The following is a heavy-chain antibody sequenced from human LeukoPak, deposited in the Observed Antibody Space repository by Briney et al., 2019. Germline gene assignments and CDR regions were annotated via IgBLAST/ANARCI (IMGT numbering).Heavy chain of an antibody. Sequence: PGGSLRLSCAASGFTFSSYWMSWVRQAPGKGLEWVSGISASGGDTFYADSVKGRFTISRDNSKNTLSLQMNSLRVEDTAIYYCAKDVRRCNGACTWGQGTLVTVSS. J-gene: IGHJ5*02. CDR1: GFTFSSYW. CDR2: ISASGGDT. V-gene: IGHV3-23*01. D-gene: IGHD2-8*01. CDR3: AKDVRRCNGACT.